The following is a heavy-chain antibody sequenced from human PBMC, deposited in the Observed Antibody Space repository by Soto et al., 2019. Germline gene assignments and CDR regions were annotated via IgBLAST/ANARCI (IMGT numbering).Heavy chain of an antibody. Sequence: SETLSLTCTVSGGSISSNYWSWIRQPPGKGLEWIGYIFHSGSTTYNPSLKSRVTMSVDTSKNQFSLNLSSVTAADTAVYYCARVDYDCGSGCCPSNYGMDGWGQGTTVTVSS. CDR2: IFHSGST. CDR1: GGSISSNY. D-gene: IGHD3-3*01. J-gene: IGHJ6*02. V-gene: IGHV4-59*01. CDR3: ARVDYDCGSGCCPSNYGMDG.